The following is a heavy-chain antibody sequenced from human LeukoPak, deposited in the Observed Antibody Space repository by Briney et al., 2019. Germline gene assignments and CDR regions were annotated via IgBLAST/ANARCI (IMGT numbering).Heavy chain of an antibody. CDR3: ARDDY. CDR1: GFTFSSYA. CDR2: ISYDGSNK. V-gene: IGHV3-30-3*01. J-gene: IGHJ4*02. Sequence: GGSLRLSCAASGFTFSSYAMHWVRQAPGKGLEWVAVISYDGSNKYYADSVKGRFTISRDNSKNTLYLQMNSLRAEDTAVYYCARDDYWGQGTLVTVSS.